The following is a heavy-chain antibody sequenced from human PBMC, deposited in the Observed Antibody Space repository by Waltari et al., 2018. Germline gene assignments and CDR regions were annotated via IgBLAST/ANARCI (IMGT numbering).Heavy chain of an antibody. V-gene: IGHV4-39*01. D-gene: IGHD6-13*01. J-gene: IGHJ4*02. CDR2: IYFTGST. Sequence: LHLQLSGPGLVKPSETLSLTCAVSGTSFTTTNYFGGWIRQPPGKGLEWIGRIYFTGSTDYNPSLKSRVTISIDTSTNQFSLNLRSVTAADTAVYYCARGIWQQLAHFDSWGQGTLVTVSS. CDR3: ARGIWQQLAHFDS. CDR1: GTSFTTTNYF.